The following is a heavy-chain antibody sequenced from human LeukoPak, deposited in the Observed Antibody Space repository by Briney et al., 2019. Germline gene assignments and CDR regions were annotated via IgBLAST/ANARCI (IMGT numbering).Heavy chain of an antibody. V-gene: IGHV4-59*01. CDR3: ARDRGLYFDY. CDR2: IYYSGST. J-gene: IGHJ4*02. Sequence: PSETLSLTCTVSGGSISSYYWSWIRQPPGKGLEWIGDIYYSGSTNYNPSLKSRVTIPVDTSKNQFSLKLSSVTAADTAVYYCARDRGLYFDYWGQGTLVTVSS. CDR1: GGSISSYY.